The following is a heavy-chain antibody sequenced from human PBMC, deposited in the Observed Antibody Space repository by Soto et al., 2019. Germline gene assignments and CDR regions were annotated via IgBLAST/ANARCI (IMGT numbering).Heavy chain of an antibody. CDR3: ARERIAAAVYYGMDV. J-gene: IGHJ6*02. D-gene: IGHD6-13*01. Sequence: GGSLRLSCAASGFTFSIYWMHWVRQAPGKGLVWVSRINSDGSSTSYADSVKGRFTISRDNAKNTLYLQMNSLRAEDTAVYYCARERIAAAVYYGMDVWGQGTTVTVSS. CDR2: INSDGSST. CDR1: GFTFSIYW. V-gene: IGHV3-74*01.